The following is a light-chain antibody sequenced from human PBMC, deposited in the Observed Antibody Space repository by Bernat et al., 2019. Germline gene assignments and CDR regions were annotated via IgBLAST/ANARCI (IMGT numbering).Light chain of an antibody. V-gene: IGLV6-57*04. J-gene: IGLJ3*02. CDR2: PDL. CDR1: GGSIANNY. CDR3: QSYDATNWV. Sequence: NFLLIQPPSVSESPGKTVTIPCTRIGGSIANNYVQGYPQRPGIAPTTVVYPDLQRPSEFPGRFPASIDASSTSASLTISGLRTEDEADYYCQSYDATNWVFGGGTKLTVL.